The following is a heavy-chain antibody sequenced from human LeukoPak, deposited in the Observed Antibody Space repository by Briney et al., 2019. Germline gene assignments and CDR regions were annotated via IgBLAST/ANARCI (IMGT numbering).Heavy chain of an antibody. J-gene: IGHJ4*02. CDR1: GFTFSGHS. V-gene: IGHV3-7*01. CDR2: INLDGSER. Sequence: GGSLRLSRAASGFTFSGHSMTWVRQAPGKGLEWVANINLDGSERFYVDFVKGRFTISRDNADNSMYLQMNNLRAEDTAVYYCGRVIAGAIDYWGQGTLVTVSS. CDR3: GRVIAGAIDY. D-gene: IGHD6-13*01.